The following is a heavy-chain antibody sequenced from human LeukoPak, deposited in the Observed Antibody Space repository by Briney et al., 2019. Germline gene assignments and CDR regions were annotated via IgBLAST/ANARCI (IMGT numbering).Heavy chain of an antibody. CDR1: GYTLTELS. J-gene: IGHJ1*01. CDR2: FDPEDGET. V-gene: IGHV1-24*01. Sequence: GASVKVSCKVSGYTLTELSMHWVRQAPGKGLEWMGGFDPEDGETIYAQKFQGRVTMTEDTSTDTAYMELSSLRSEDTAVYYCARALGIDYYDSSGYGVEYFQHWGQGTLVTVSS. CDR3: ARALGIDYYDSSGYGVEYFQH. D-gene: IGHD3-22*01.